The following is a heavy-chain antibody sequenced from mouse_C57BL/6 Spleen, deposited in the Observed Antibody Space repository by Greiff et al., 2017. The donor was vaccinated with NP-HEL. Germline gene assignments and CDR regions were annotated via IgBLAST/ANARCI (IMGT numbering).Heavy chain of an antibody. D-gene: IGHD1-2*01. CDR1: GYTFTSYW. J-gene: IGHJ1*03. CDR2: IDPNSGGT. V-gene: IGHV1-72*01. Sequence: QVQLKQPGAELVKPGASVKLSCKASGYTFTSYWMHWVKQRPGRGLEWIGRIDPNSGGTKYNEKFKSKATLTVDKPSSTAYMQLSSLTSEDSAVYYCARSPSLITTELWYFDVWGTGTTVTVSS. CDR3: ARSPSLITTELWYFDV.